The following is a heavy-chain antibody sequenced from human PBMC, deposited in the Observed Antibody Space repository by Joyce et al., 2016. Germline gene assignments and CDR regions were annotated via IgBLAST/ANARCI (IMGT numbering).Heavy chain of an antibody. CDR1: AYSFNSHA. CDR2: INTYGGET. V-gene: IGHV1-18*04. J-gene: IGHJ4*02. CDR3: ARDSSGWGFCDY. D-gene: IGHD6-19*01. Sequence: QVQLVQSGGEVKKPGASVKVSCKASAYSFNSHAITWVSQAPGQGLAWMGRINTYGGETHYAQGLQGRVTMTSDTSASTAVMELRSLRSDDTAVYYWARDSSGWGFCDYWGQGTLVTVSS.